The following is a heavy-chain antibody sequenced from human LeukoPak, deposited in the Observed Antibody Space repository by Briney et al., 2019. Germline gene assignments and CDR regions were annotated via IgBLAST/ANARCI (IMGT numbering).Heavy chain of an antibody. CDR2: ICSPGTN. J-gene: IGHJ3*02. V-gene: IGHV4-61*02. CDR1: AGSISSGDYY. D-gene: IGHD3-22*01. CDR3: ARGIGTSYDSSRDAFDM. Sequence: PSQTLSLTCTVSAGSISSGDYYWSGIRQPAGKGLEWIGRICSPGTNYNYNPSLKSRVTISIDTSKSQFSLKLTSVTAADTAVYYCARGIGTSYDSSRDAFDMWGQGTMVTVSS.